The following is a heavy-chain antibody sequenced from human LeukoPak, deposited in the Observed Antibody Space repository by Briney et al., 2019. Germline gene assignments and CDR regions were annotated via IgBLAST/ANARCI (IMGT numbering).Heavy chain of an antibody. J-gene: IGHJ4*02. V-gene: IGHV1-69*13. CDR1: GYTFTSYG. D-gene: IGHD3-22*01. Sequence: SVKVSCKASGYTFTSYGISWVRQAPGQGLEWMGGIIPIFGTANYAQKFQGRVTITADESTSTAYMELSSLRSEDTAVYYCARVAPKTTYYYDSSGYFGSGYFDYWGQGTLVTVSS. CDR3: ARVAPKTTYYYDSSGYFGSGYFDY. CDR2: IIPIFGTA.